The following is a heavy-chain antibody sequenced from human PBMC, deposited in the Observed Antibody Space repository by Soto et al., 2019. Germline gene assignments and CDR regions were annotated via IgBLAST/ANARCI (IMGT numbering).Heavy chain of an antibody. Sequence: PSQTLSLTCAISGDSVSSNNAAWNWIRQSPSRGLEWLGRTYYRSKWYNDYAAFVKSRITINPDTSKNQFALQLNSVTLEDTAVYYCVRAPNWASAPLDTFDTRGHGTLVNGS. V-gene: IGHV6-1*01. CDR1: GDSVSSNNAA. CDR3: VRAPNWASAPLDTFDT. CDR2: TYYRSKWYN. D-gene: IGHD1-1*01. J-gene: IGHJ3*02.